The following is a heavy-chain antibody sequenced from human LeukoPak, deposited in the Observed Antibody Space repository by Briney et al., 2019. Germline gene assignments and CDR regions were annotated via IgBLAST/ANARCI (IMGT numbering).Heavy chain of an antibody. J-gene: IGHJ4*02. CDR3: AKGYGDYGSDFDY. V-gene: IGHV3-9*01. CDR1: GFTFGDYA. CDR2: ISWNSGGI. D-gene: IGHD4-17*01. Sequence: GGSLRLSCAASGFTFGDYAMHWVRQAPGKGLEWVSGISWNSGGIGYADSVKGRFTISRDNAKNSLYLQMNSLRAEDTALYYCAKGYGDYGSDFDYWGQGTLVTVSS.